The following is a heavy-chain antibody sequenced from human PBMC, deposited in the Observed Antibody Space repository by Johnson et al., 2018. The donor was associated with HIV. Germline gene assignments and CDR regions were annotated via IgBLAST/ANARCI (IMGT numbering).Heavy chain of an antibody. D-gene: IGHD3-16*01. CDR2: IKTKADGGTT. CDR1: GFSFSNTW. V-gene: IGHV3-15*01. Sequence: VQLVESGGSLVKPGGSLRLSCAASGFSFSNTWMSWVRQAPGKGLDWVARIKTKADGGTTDYAAPVKGRFTISREDSKNTVYLQMNGLKIEDTAVYYCTTDLIVVIPIGAFDVWGQGTMVTVS. J-gene: IGHJ3*01. CDR3: TTDLIVVIPIGAFDV.